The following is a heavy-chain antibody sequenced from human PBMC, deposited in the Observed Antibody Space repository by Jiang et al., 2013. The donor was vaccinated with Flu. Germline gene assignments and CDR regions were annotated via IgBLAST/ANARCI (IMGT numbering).Heavy chain of an antibody. CDR3: ARHPDASNYGAYFDY. J-gene: IGHJ4*02. V-gene: IGHV5-51*01. D-gene: IGHD4-11*01. Sequence: SLKITCKGSGYSFTSYWIGWVRQMPGKGLEWMGIIYPGDSDTRYSPSFQGQVTISADKSISTAYLQWSSLKASDTAMYYCARHPDASNYGAYFDYWGQGTLVTVSS. CDR2: IYPGDSDT. CDR1: GYSFTSYW.